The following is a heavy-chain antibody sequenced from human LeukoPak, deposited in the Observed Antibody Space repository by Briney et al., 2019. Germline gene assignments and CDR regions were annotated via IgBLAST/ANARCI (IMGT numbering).Heavy chain of an antibody. D-gene: IGHD3/OR15-3a*01. J-gene: IGHJ6*03. CDR1: GFTFSSYS. CDR3: AKRLDGFSKYIPFMDV. V-gene: IGHV3-48*01. Sequence: PGGSLRLSCAASGFTFSSYSMNWVRQAPGKGLEWVSYISSGSSTIYYADSVKGRFTISRDNAKNSLYLQMNSLRAEDTAVYYCAKRLDGFSKYIPFMDVWGKGTTVTVSS. CDR2: ISSGSSTI.